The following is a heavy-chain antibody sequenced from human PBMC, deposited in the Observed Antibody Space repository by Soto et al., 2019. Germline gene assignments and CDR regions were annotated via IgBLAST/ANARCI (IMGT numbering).Heavy chain of an antibody. CDR2: LYHSGST. J-gene: IGHJ4*02. Sequence: QVQLQESGPGLVKPSETLSLTCTVSGGSISRSYWSWFRQPAGKGLGWIGYLYHSGSTSYNPSLKSRVTISGDTCKNQVSLKLSSVTAADTAVYYCARDVAQAGELWGQGTLVTVSS. V-gene: IGHV4-59*01. CDR3: ARDVAQAGEL. D-gene: IGHD1-7*01. CDR1: GGSISRSY.